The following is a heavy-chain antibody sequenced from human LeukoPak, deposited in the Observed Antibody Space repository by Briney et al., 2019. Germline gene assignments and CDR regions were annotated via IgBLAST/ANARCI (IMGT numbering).Heavy chain of an antibody. CDR3: TLYSSGWYIDY. CDR1: GYSFTSYW. Sequence: GESLKISYKGSGYSFTSYWIGWVRQMPGKGLEWMGIIYPGDSDTRYSPSFQGQVTISADKSISTAYLQWNSLKASDTAMYYCTLYSSGWYIDYWGQGTLVTVSS. D-gene: IGHD6-19*01. CDR2: IYPGDSDT. J-gene: IGHJ4*02. V-gene: IGHV5-51*01.